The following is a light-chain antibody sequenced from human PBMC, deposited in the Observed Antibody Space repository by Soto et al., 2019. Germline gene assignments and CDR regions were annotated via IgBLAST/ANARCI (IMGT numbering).Light chain of an antibody. CDR3: SSYSSSTTGV. CDR2: DVT. V-gene: IGLV2-14*01. J-gene: IGLJ3*02. CDR1: SRDVGAYNY. Sequence: QSAPNQPSPLSGSPGQSTTISCTGNSRDVGAYNYVSWYQQHPGKAPKLMIYDVTTRPSGVSDRFSGSKSGITASLTISGLQAEDEADYYCSSYSSSTTGVFGGGTKVTVL.